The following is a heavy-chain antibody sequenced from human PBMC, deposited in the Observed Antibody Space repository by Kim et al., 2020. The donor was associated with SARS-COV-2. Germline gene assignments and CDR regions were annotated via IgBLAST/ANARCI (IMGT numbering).Heavy chain of an antibody. J-gene: IGHJ4*02. D-gene: IGHD6-19*01. CDR2: T. Sequence: TNYAQRFQGRVTMTRDTSTSTVYMELSSLTSEDTAVYYCARNLGGGWSDYWGQGTLVTVSS. CDR3: ARNLGGGWSDY. V-gene: IGHV1-46*01.